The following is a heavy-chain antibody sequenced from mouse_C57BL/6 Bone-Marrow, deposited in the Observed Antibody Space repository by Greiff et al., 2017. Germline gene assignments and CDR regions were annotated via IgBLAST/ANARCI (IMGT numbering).Heavy chain of an antibody. CDR1: GFNIKDDY. V-gene: IGHV14-4*01. J-gene: IGHJ3*01. CDR2: IDPENGDT. Sequence: VQLQQSGAELVRPGASVKLSCTASGFNIKDDYMHWVKQRPEQGLEWIGWIDPENGDTEYASKFQGKATITADTSSNTAYLQLSSLTSEDTAVYYGTGVLRRYWFAYWGQGTLVTVSA. D-gene: IGHD1-1*01. CDR3: TGVLRRYWFAY.